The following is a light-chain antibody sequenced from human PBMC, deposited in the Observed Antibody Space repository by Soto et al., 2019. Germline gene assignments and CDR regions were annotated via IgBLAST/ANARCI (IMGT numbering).Light chain of an antibody. Sequence: DIQLTQSASTLSASVGDRVTITCRASQSISKWLAWYQQKPGKAPKLLMYDVSSLESGVPSRFSGSGSGTEFTLTISSLQSDDFATYYCQQYHSYRTFGQGTKVDIK. CDR3: QQYHSYRT. J-gene: IGKJ1*01. CDR2: DVS. CDR1: QSISKW. V-gene: IGKV1-5*01.